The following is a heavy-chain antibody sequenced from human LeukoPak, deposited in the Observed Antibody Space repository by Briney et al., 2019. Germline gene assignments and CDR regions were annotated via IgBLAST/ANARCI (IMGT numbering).Heavy chain of an antibody. Sequence: GGSLRLSCAASGFTFNKYWMTWVRQAPGKGLEWVATIKTDGSQKYYVDSVKGRFSISRDNANDSLYLQMNSLRADDTAVYYCARDRDLGVVPPWCDYWGQGVLVTVSS. CDR1: GFTFNKYW. CDR3: ARDRDLGVVPPWCDY. V-gene: IGHV3-7*01. CDR2: IKTDGSQK. J-gene: IGHJ4*02. D-gene: IGHD2-2*01.